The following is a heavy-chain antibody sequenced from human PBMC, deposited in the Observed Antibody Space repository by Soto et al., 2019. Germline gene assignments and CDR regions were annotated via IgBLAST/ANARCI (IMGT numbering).Heavy chain of an antibody. Sequence: EVQLVESGGGLVQPGGSLRLSCAASGFTVSRNYMNWVRQAPGKGLEWVSVLYTGGSSYYADSVKGRFTISRDNSKNMVYLQMNSLRTVDTAVYYCARDARWLRFVFGLWGQGTQVTVSS. V-gene: IGHV3-53*04. CDR2: LYTGGSS. CDR1: GFTVSRNY. CDR3: ARDARWLRFVFGL. D-gene: IGHD5-12*01. J-gene: IGHJ3*01.